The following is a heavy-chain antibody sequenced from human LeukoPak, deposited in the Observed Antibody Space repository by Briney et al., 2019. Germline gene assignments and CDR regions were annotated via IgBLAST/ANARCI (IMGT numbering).Heavy chain of an antibody. Sequence: SETLSLTCAVYGGSFSGYYWSWIRQPPGKGLEWIGEINHSGSTNYNPSPKSRVTISVDTSKNQFSLKLSSVTAADTAVYYCARHVPPAMATITGYFDYWGQGTLVTVSS. CDR1: GGSFSGYY. D-gene: IGHD5-24*01. CDR2: INHSGST. V-gene: IGHV4-34*01. J-gene: IGHJ4*02. CDR3: ARHVPPAMATITGYFDY.